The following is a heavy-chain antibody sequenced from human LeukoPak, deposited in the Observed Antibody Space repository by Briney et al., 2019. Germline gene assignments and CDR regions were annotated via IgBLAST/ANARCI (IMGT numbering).Heavy chain of an antibody. J-gene: IGHJ6*02. V-gene: IGHV4-59*08. CDR1: GGSISSYY. Sequence: SETLSLTCTLSGGSISSYYWSCIREPPGEGREWSGYIYYSVSTNYNPSLKSRVTISVDTSKNQFSLKLRSVNAADTAVYYCARTTLGSWSPLSYYYGMDVWGQGTTVTVSS. CDR3: ARTTLGSWSPLSYYYGMDV. CDR2: IYYSVST. D-gene: IGHD6-13*01.